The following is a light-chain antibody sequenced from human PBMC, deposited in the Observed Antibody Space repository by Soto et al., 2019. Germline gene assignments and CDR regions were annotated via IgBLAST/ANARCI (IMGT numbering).Light chain of an antibody. CDR1: SSNIGRNA. V-gene: IGLV1-44*01. Sequence: QPVLTQPPSASGTPGQRVTISCSGGSSNIGRNAVYWYQQFPGTAPKPLIYSSNQRPSGVPDRFSGSKSGTSASLAISGLQSEDEADYYCVVWDDSLKGVLFGGGTKLTVL. J-gene: IGLJ2*01. CDR3: VVWDDSLKGVL. CDR2: SSN.